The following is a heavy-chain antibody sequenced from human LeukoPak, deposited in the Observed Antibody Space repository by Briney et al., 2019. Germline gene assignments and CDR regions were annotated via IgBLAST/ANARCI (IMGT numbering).Heavy chain of an antibody. CDR2: INTNTGNP. D-gene: IGHD3-22*01. J-gene: IGHJ4*02. CDR3: ARGDYETHGYQTR. Sequence: ASVKVSCKASGYIFTSYVLHWVRQAPGQGLGWMGWINTNTGNPTYAQGFTGRFVFSLDTSVSTACLQISSLKADDTAMYYCARGDYETHGYQTRWGQGTLVTVSS. V-gene: IGHV7-4-1*02. CDR1: GYIFTSYV.